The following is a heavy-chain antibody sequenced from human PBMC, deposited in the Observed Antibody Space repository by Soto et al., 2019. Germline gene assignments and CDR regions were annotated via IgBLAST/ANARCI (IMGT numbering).Heavy chain of an antibody. CDR3: AKDWEARIVVVPAY. CDR1: GFTFSSYA. CDR2: ISGSGGST. D-gene: IGHD2-2*01. J-gene: IGHJ4*02. Sequence: GGSLRLSFAASGFTFSSYAMSWVRQSPVKGLEWVSAISGSGGSTYYADSVKGRFTISRDNSKNTLYLQMNSLRAEETAVYYCAKDWEARIVVVPAYWGQLTLVPVSS. V-gene: IGHV3-23*01.